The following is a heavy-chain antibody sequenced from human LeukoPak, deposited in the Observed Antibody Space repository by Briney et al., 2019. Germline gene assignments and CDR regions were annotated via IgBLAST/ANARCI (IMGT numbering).Heavy chain of an antibody. CDR2: IYYSGST. J-gene: IGHJ5*02. V-gene: IGHV4-59*08. CDR1: GGSINGYY. CDR3: ARLHFAAAEEFDP. Sequence: SETLSLTCTVSGGSINGYYRSLIPQPPGKGLEWIGYIYYSGSTNYNPSLKSRVTVSVDTSKNQFSLNLSSVTAADTAVYYCARLHFAAAEEFDPWGQGTLVTVSS. D-gene: IGHD6-13*01.